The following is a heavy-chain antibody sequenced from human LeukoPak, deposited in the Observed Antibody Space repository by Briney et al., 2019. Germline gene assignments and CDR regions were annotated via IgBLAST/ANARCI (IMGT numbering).Heavy chain of an antibody. CDR3: ARSDGGYGDYVDY. Sequence: SETLSLTCTVSGASISSYYWSWIRQSPEKGLEWIGYIYNSGSTSYHPSLKSRVTISVDTSKNQFSLKLRSVTAADTAVYYCARSDGGYGDYVDYWGQGTLVTVSS. D-gene: IGHD4-17*01. CDR2: IYNSGST. V-gene: IGHV4-59*01. J-gene: IGHJ4*02. CDR1: GASISSYY.